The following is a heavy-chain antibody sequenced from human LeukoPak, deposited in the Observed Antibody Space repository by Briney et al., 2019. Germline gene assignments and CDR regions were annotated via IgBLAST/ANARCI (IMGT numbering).Heavy chain of an antibody. D-gene: IGHD1-7*01. CDR2: ISYDGSNK. Sequence: GGSLRLSCAASGFTFSSYAMHWVRQAPGKGLEWVAVISYDGSNKYYADSVKGRFTISRDNSKNTLYLQMNSLRDEDTAVYYCARDAGTTLSGWFDPWGQGTLVTVSS. CDR1: GFTFSSYA. J-gene: IGHJ5*02. V-gene: IGHV3-30*01. CDR3: ARDAGTTLSGWFDP.